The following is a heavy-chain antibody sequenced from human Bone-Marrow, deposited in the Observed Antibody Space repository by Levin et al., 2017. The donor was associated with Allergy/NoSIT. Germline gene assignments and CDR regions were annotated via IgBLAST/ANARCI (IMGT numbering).Heavy chain of an antibody. V-gene: IGHV1-8*01. CDR2: MNPHSGNT. Sequence: VASVKVSCKASGYIFTSYDMSWVRQATGQGLEWMGWMNPHSGNTDYAPKFLGRVTMTGNTSISTVYMELSGLKSDDTAVYYCARCSRSSCQGGSDFWGQGTLVTVSS. CDR1: GYIFTSYD. J-gene: IGHJ4*02. CDR3: ARCSRSSCQGGSDF. D-gene: IGHD6-13*01.